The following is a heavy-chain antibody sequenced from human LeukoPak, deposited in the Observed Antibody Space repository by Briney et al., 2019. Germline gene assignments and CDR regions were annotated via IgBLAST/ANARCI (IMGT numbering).Heavy chain of an antibody. Sequence: PGRSLRLSCTTSGFTFGDYAMSWFRLTPGKGLEWVSYIRSRPFGGTIEYAAPVKDRFTISRDDSKSVAYLLMNGLKTEDTAVYFCSRAGLSEGYSYGSHFDYWGQGTLVTVSS. CDR2: IRSRPFGGTI. J-gene: IGHJ4*02. CDR3: SRAGLSEGYSYGSHFDY. V-gene: IGHV3-49*03. CDR1: GFTFGDYA. D-gene: IGHD5-18*01.